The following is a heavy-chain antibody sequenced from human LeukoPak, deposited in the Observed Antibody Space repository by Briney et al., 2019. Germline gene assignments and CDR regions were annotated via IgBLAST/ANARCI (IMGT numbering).Heavy chain of an antibody. J-gene: IGHJ4*02. V-gene: IGHV3-7*05. D-gene: IGHD6-13*01. CDR3: VRLAYSSIYYWDY. CDR2: IKQDESQK. Sequence: PGGSLRLSCAASGFSFSSYWMTWVRQAPGKGLEWVANIKQDESQKYYVDSVRGRFTISRDNAKNSLSLQMNSLRAEDTAVYYCVRLAYSSIYYWDYWGQGTLVTVSS. CDR1: GFSFSSYW.